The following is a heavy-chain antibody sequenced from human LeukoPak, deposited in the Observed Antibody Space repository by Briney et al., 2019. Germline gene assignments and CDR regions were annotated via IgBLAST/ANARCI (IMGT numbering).Heavy chain of an antibody. V-gene: IGHV3-23*01. CDR2: IWASGGGT. CDR3: AKGHSVVVITTVDY. CDR1: GFTFSSYD. D-gene: IGHD3-22*01. J-gene: IGHJ4*02. Sequence: PGGSLRLSCAASGFTFSSYDMSWVRQAPGKGLEWVSSIWASGGGTYYADSVKGRFTISRDNSKNTLYLQMNSLRAEDTAVYYCAKGHSVVVITTVDYWGQGTLVTVSS.